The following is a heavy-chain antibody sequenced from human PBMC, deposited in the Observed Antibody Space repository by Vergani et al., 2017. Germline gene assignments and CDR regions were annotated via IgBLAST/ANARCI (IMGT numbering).Heavy chain of an antibody. Sequence: QVQLVQSGAEVKKPGSSVKVSCKASGGTFSSYAISWVRQAPGQGLEWMGGIIPICGTANYAQKFQGRVTITADESTSTSYMELSSLRSDDTAVYYCARXSYYYDSSGYYFDYWGQGTLVTVSS. J-gene: IGHJ4*02. CDR3: ARXSYYYDSSGYYFDY. D-gene: IGHD3-22*01. CDR1: GGTFSSYA. V-gene: IGHV1-69*12. CDR2: IIPICGTA.